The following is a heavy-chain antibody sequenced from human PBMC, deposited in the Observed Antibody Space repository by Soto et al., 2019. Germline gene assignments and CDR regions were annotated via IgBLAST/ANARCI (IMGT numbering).Heavy chain of an antibody. J-gene: IGHJ6*02. Sequence: GGSLRLSCAASGFTFSSYAMHWVRQAPGKGLEWVAVISYDGSNKYYADSVKGRFTISRDNSKNTLYLQMNSLRAEDTAVYYGARVWCGGSCSKDFCCYYGMDVWGQGTTVTVSS. V-gene: IGHV3-30-3*01. D-gene: IGHD2-15*01. CDR3: ARVWCGGSCSKDFCCYYGMDV. CDR2: ISYDGSNK. CDR1: GFTFSSYA.